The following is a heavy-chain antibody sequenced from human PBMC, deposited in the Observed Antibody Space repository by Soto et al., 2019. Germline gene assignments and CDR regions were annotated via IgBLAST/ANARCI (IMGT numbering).Heavy chain of an antibody. CDR2: LSHSGRTI. V-gene: IGHV3-11*01. J-gene: IGHJ5*02. D-gene: IGHD5-12*01. CDR3: VRGGGYDPWFDP. Sequence: QVQLVQSGGNLVKPGGSLRLSCAASGFTFSGNYMSWIRQAPGKGLEWLSYLSHSGRTIYYAASVKGRFTISRDNAKNSLYLQMNRLRAEDTAVYYCVRGGGYDPWFDPWGQGTLVTVSS. CDR1: GFTFSGNY.